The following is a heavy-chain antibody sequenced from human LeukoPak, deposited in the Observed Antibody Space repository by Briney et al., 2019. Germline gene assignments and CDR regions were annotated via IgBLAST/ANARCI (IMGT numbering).Heavy chain of an antibody. CDR3: AKGLRGITMVRGVIPWYYFDY. Sequence: PGGSLRLSCAASGFSFSSYGMHWVRQAPGKGLEWVSAISGSGGSTYYADSVKGRFTISRDNSKNTLYLQMNSLRAEDTAVYYCAKGLRGITMVRGVIPWYYFDYWGQGTLVTVSS. CDR2: ISGSGGST. CDR1: GFSFSSYG. D-gene: IGHD3-10*01. J-gene: IGHJ4*02. V-gene: IGHV3-23*01.